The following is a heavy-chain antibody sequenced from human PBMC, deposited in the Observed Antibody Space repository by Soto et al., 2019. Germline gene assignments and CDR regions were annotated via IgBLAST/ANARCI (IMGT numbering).Heavy chain of an antibody. D-gene: IGHD6-6*01. V-gene: IGHV3-30*01. Sequence: XGSLGLSCAASGFTVSTQAVLWVRQAPGKGLEWVAIISFDVRNKYYADSVEGRFTISRDNSKTTLYLQMNSLGTEDTAVYFCAREQAGRFLAGGMDVWAQRTSVTVSS. CDR2: ISFDVRNK. CDR3: AREQAGRFLAGGMDV. J-gene: IGHJ6*02. CDR1: GFTVSTQA.